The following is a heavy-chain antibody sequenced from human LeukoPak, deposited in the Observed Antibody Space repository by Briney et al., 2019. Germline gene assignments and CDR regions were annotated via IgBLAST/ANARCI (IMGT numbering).Heavy chain of an antibody. V-gene: IGHV3-21*01. J-gene: IGHJ4*02. CDR1: GFTFSSYS. CDR3: ARGVSRYSGYDLAY. D-gene: IGHD5-12*01. Sequence: GGSLRLSCAASGFTFSSYSMNWVRQAPGEGREWVSSISSSSSYIYYADSVKGRFTISRDNAKNSLYLQMNSLRAEDTAVYYCARGVSRYSGYDLAYWGQGTLVTVSS. CDR2: ISSSSSYI.